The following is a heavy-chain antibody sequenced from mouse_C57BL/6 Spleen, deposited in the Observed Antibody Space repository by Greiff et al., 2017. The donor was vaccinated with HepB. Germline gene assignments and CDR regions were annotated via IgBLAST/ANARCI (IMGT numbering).Heavy chain of an antibody. CDR3: ERSGYSNFDY. J-gene: IGHJ2*01. CDR1: GYTFTDYY. Sequence: EVQLQQSGPELVKPGASVKISCKASGYTFTDYYMNWVKQSHGKSLEWIGDINPNNGGTSYNQKFKGKATLTVDKSSSTAYMELRSLTSEDSAVYYGERSGYSNFDYWGQGTTLTVSS. V-gene: IGHV1-26*01. CDR2: INPNNGGT. D-gene: IGHD2-5*01.